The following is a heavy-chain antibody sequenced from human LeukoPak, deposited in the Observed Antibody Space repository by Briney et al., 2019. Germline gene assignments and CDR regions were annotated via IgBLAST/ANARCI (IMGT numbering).Heavy chain of an antibody. Sequence: PSETLSLTCTVSGGSICSYYWSWIRQPPGKGLEWIGYIYYSGSTNYNPSLKSRVTISVDTSKNQFSLKLSSVTAADTAVYYCARGPSRWLVPYGMDVWGQGTTVTVSS. J-gene: IGHJ6*02. D-gene: IGHD6-19*01. V-gene: IGHV4-59*12. CDR3: ARGPSRWLVPYGMDV. CDR2: IYYSGST. CDR1: GGSICSYY.